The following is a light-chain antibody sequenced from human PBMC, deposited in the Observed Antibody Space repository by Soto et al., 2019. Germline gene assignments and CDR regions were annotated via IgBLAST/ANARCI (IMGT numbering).Light chain of an antibody. CDR3: QHYDIFSRT. J-gene: IGKJ1*01. CDR2: KAA. Sequence: DIQMTQSPSTLSASVGARVAITCRASDNIGPWVAWYQQKPGKAPKLLIFKAANLADEVPSRFAGSGSGTDFTLTITRLQPDDSATYYCQHYDIFSRTFGQGTKVEV. V-gene: IGKV1-5*03. CDR1: DNIGPW.